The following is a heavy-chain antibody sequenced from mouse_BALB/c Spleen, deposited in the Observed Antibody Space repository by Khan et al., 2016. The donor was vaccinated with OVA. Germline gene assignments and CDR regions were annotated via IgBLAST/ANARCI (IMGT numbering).Heavy chain of an antibody. CDR2: ISSGGSYT. V-gene: IGHV5-6*01. J-gene: IGHJ3*01. CDR3: SRLAYYDASEGFAY. CDR1: GFTFSTYG. Sequence: EVELVESGGDLVKPGGSLKLSCAASGFTFSTYGMSWVRQTPDKRLEWVATISSGGSYTFYPDSVKGRFTISRDNANNTLYLQMTSLKSDDTAMYYCSRLAYYDASEGFAYWGQGTLVTVSA. D-gene: IGHD1-1*01.